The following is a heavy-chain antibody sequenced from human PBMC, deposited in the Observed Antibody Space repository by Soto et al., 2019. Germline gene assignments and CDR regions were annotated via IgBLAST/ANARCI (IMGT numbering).Heavy chain of an antibody. D-gene: IGHD2-2*01. CDR2: NYYSGST. J-gene: IGHJ4*02. V-gene: IGHV4-31*03. Sequence: QVQLQESGPGLVKPSQTLSLTCTVSGGSISSGGYYWSWIRQHPGKGLEWIGYNYYSGSTYYNPSLKSRVTISVDTSKNQVSLEVSSVTAADTAVYYCARGLGVGVPAAHVWGQGTLVTVSS. CDR1: GGSISSGGYY. CDR3: ARGLGVGVPAAHV.